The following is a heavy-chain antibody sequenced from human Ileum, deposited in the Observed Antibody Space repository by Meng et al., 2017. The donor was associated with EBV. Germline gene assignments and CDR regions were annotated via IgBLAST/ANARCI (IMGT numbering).Heavy chain of an antibody. D-gene: IGHD6-19*01. V-gene: IGHV4-4*02. J-gene: IGHJ4*02. CDR1: GGSISSSNW. CDR2: IYHSGST. CDR3: ARVGQWLPIDY. Sequence: QLTLEGSGPGLVKPSGPLSLTCAVAGGSISSSNWWSWLRQPPGKGLEWIGEIYHSGSTNYNPSLKSRVTISVDKSKNQFSLNLSSVTAADTAVYYCARVGQWLPIDYWGQGTLVTVSS.